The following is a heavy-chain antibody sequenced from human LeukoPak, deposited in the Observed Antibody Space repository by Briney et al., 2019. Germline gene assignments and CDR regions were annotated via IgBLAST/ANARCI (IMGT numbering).Heavy chain of an antibody. Sequence: SEKVSCKASGGTFSSYAISWVRQAPGQGLEWMGGIIPIFGTANYAQKFQGRVTITADESTSTAYMELSSLRSEDTAVYYCARELGYSYGSFFDYWGQGTLVTVSS. CDR2: IIPIFGTA. CDR1: GGTFSSYA. CDR3: ARELGYSYGSFFDY. J-gene: IGHJ4*02. D-gene: IGHD5-18*01. V-gene: IGHV1-69*13.